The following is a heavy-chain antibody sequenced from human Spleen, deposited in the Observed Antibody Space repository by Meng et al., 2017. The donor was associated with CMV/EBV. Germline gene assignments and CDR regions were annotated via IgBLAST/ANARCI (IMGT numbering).Heavy chain of an antibody. V-gene: IGHV3-21*01. Sequence: GESLKISCAASGFTFSSYSMNWVRQAPGKGLEWVSSISSSSSYIYYADSVKGRFTISRDNSRNTLYLQMNSLRADDTANYYCATIAGPPSRGQGTLVTVSS. J-gene: IGHJ4*02. CDR3: ATIAGPPS. CDR1: GFTFSSYS. CDR2: ISSSSSYI.